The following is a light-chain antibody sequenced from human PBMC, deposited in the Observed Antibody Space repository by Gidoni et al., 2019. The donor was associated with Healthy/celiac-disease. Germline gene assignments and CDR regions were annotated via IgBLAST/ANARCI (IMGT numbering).Light chain of an antibody. Sequence: DIQMTQSPSSLSASVGDRVTITCRASQSISRYLHWYQQKPGKHPKLLIYAACSLQSGVPSRFSGSGSGTDFTLTISSLQPEDFATYYCQQSYSTPRTFGQGTKVEIK. CDR1: QSISRY. CDR3: QQSYSTPRT. J-gene: IGKJ1*01. CDR2: AAC. V-gene: IGKV1-39*01.